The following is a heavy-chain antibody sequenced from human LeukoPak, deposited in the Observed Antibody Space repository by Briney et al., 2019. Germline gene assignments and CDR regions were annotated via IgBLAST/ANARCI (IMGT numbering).Heavy chain of an antibody. V-gene: IGHV3-30*15. J-gene: IGHJ6*03. CDR2: ISEDGSSQ. CDR3: ARGQLWRRGYYYYMDV. D-gene: IGHD5-18*01. CDR1: GFAFTTYA. Sequence: GGSLRLYCAASGFAFTTYAMHWVRQAPGKGLEWVAVISEDGSSQYYADSVKGRFTISRDNSKNTLFLEMSSLRAEDTAANYCARGQLWRRGYYYYMDVWGKGTTVTVAS.